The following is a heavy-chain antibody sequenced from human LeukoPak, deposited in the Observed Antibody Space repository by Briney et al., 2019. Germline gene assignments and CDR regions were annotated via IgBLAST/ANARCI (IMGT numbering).Heavy chain of an antibody. V-gene: IGHV4-31*03. CDR1: GGSISSGGYY. Sequence: SETLSLTCTVSGGSISSGGYYWSWIRQHPGKGLEWIGYLYYSGSTYYNPSLKSRVTISVDTSKNQFSLKLSSVTGADTAVYYCARVSLMVYARRSYNWFDPWGRGTLVSVSS. CDR3: ARVSLMVYARRSYNWFDP. D-gene: IGHD2-8*01. J-gene: IGHJ5*02. CDR2: LYYSGST.